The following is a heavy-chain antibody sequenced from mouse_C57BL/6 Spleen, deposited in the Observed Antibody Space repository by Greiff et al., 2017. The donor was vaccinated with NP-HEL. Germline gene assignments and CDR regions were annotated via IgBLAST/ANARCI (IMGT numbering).Heavy chain of an antibody. D-gene: IGHD3-2*02. V-gene: IGHV10-1*01. CDR1: GFSFNTYA. J-gene: IGHJ3*01. CDR2: IRSKSNNYAT. Sequence: EVKLMESGGGLVQPKGSLKLSCAASGFSFNTYAMNWVRQAPGKGLEWVARIRSKSNNYATYYADSVKDRFTISRDDSESMLYLQMNNLKTEDTAMYYCVREEDSSGFAYWGQGTLVTVSA. CDR3: VREEDSSGFAY.